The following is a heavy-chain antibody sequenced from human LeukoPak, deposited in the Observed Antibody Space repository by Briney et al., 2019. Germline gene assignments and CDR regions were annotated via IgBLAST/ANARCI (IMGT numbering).Heavy chain of an antibody. Sequence: GGSLRLSCAASGFTFSSYSMNWVRQAPGKGLEWVSSISSSSSYIYYADSVKGRFTISRDNAKNSLYLQMNSLRAKDTAVYYCARARYCSSTSCYGGGYYYYYYYMDVWGKGTTVTVSS. D-gene: IGHD2-2*01. CDR1: GFTFSSYS. J-gene: IGHJ6*03. CDR3: ARARYCSSTSCYGGGYYYYYYYMDV. V-gene: IGHV3-21*01. CDR2: ISSSSSYI.